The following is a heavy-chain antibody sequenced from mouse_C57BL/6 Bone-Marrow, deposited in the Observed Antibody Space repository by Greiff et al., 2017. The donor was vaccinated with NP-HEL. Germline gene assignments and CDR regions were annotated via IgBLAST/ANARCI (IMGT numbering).Heavy chain of an antibody. D-gene: IGHD3-3*01. V-gene: IGHV1-81*01. J-gene: IGHJ3*01. CDR1: GYTFTSYG. CDR3: ARKLKGRAWFAY. Sequence: VQLQQSGAELARPGASVKLSCKASGYTFTSYGISWVKQRTGQGLEWIGEIYPRSGNTYYNEKFKGKATLTADKSSSTAYMYLRSLTSEDSAVYFCARKLKGRAWFAYWGQGTLVTVSA. CDR2: IYPRSGNT.